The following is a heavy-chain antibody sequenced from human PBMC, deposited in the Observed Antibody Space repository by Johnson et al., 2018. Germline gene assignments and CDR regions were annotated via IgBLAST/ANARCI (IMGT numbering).Heavy chain of an antibody. V-gene: IGHV4-34*01. Sequence: QVQLQQWGAGLLKPSETLSLTCAVSGGSFSAYYWSWIRQPPGKGLEWIGEINHSGSSNYNPSLKSRVTISVDTSQNQFSLKLSSVTAADTAVYYCAGAAREYYYYYSMDVWGQGTTVTVSS. CDR3: AGAAREYYYYYSMDV. D-gene: IGHD6-25*01. J-gene: IGHJ6*02. CDR2: INHSGSS. CDR1: GGSFSAYY.